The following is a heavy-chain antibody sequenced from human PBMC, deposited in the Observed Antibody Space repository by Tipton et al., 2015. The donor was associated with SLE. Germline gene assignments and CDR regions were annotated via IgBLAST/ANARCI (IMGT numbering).Heavy chain of an antibody. CDR1: GYSISSGYY. J-gene: IGHJ2*01. CDR2: LHHSGNA. CDR3: AREVGVTTDRWYFDL. D-gene: IGHD1-26*01. V-gene: IGHV4-38-2*01. Sequence: TLSLTCAVSGYSISSGYYWGWIRQSPGKGLEWIGSLHHSGNAYYNASLKSRVAISVDTSNNLFSLKLSSVTAADTAVYYCAREVGVTTDRWYFDLWGRGTLVTVSS.